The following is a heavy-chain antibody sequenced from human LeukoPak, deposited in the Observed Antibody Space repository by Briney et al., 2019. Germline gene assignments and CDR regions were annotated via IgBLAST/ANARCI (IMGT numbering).Heavy chain of an antibody. CDR3: ARESSSWSSRYFDY. J-gene: IGHJ4*02. CDR1: GFTLSSNY. V-gene: IGHV3-53*01. Sequence: GGSLRLSCAASGFTLSSNYMIWVRQAPGKGLEWVSIIYSSGSTFYADSVRGRFTISRDNAKNSVYLQMNSLRAEDTAVYYCARESSSWSSRYFDYWGQGTLVTVSS. D-gene: IGHD6-13*01. CDR2: IYSSGST.